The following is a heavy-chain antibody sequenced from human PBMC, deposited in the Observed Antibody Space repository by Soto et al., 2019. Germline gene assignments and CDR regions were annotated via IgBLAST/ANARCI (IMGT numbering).Heavy chain of an antibody. V-gene: IGHV3-23*01. CDR2: ISSSGDSA. Sequence: GGSLRLSCAASGFFFITYAMNWVRQAPGKGLEWVSAISSSGDSAYYAESVRGRFTISRDNSINTLYLQMRSLRPEDTAVYYCAHPRGYGVFDAVDIWGQGTMVTVSS. D-gene: IGHD4-17*01. CDR1: GFFFITYA. J-gene: IGHJ3*02. CDR3: AHPRGYGVFDAVDI.